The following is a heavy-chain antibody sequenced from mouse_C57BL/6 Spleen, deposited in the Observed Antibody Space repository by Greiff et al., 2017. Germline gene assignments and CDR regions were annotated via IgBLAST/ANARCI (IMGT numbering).Heavy chain of an antibody. CDR2: INPNNGGT. J-gene: IGHJ3*01. Sequence: VQLQQSGPELVKPGASVKMSCKASGYTFTDYNMHWVKQSHGKSLEWIGYINPNNGGTSYNQKFKGKATLTVNKSSSAAYMGLRSLTSEDAAVYYCARERYYYGSSWFAYWGQGTLVTVSA. CDR3: ARERYYYGSSWFAY. CDR1: GYTFTDYN. V-gene: IGHV1-22*01. D-gene: IGHD1-1*01.